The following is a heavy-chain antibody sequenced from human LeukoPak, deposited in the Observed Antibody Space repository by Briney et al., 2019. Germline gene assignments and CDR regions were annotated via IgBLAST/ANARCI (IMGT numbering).Heavy chain of an antibody. D-gene: IGHD6-13*01. CDR1: GYTFTGYY. Sequence: ASVKVSCKASGYTFTGYYMHWVRQAPGQGLEWMGWINPNSGGTNYAQKLQGRVTMTRDTSISTAYMELSRLRSDDTAVYYCARARIAAAGLGFDPWGQGTLVTVSS. CDR2: INPNSGGT. V-gene: IGHV1-2*02. CDR3: ARARIAAAGLGFDP. J-gene: IGHJ5*02.